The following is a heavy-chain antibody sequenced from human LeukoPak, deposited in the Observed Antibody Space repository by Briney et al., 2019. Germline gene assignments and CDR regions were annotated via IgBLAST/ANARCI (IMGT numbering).Heavy chain of an antibody. D-gene: IGHD4-17*01. Sequence: SQTLSLTCAISGDSVSSNSAAWNWIRQSASRGLEWLGRTYYRSKWYNDYAVSVKSRITINPDISKNQLSLQLNSVTPEDTAVYYCAREPHYGDFTVVWGQGTLVTVSS. CDR2: TYYRSKWYN. J-gene: IGHJ4*02. CDR1: GDSVSSNSAA. V-gene: IGHV6-1*01. CDR3: AREPHYGDFTVV.